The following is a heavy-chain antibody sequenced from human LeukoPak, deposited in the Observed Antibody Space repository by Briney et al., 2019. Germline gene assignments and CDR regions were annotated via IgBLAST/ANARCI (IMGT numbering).Heavy chain of an antibody. CDR1: GFSFSSYA. J-gene: IGHJ4*02. CDR3: VKGDYIYGTSDY. D-gene: IGHD3-16*01. CDR2: ISNNGGNT. Sequence: GGSLRLSCSASGFSFSSYAMHWVRQAPGKGLEYVSGISNNGGNTYYADSVKGRFTISRDNSKNTLYLQMSSLRAEDTAVYYCVKGDYIYGTSDYWGQGTLVTVSS. V-gene: IGHV3-64D*06.